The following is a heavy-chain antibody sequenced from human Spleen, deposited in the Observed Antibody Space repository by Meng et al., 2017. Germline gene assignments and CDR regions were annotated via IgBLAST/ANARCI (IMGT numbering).Heavy chain of an antibody. CDR3: ARGPTTMAHDFDY. V-gene: IGHV4-34*01. CDR1: GGSFSDYY. Sequence: QVQLRGWGAGLLKPSEPLPLTCGVSGGSFSDYYWGWIRQPPGKGLEWIGEINHSGSTNYNPSLESRATISVDTSQNNLSLKLSSVTAADSAVYYCARGPTTMAHDFDYWGQGTLVTVSS. CDR2: INHSGST. J-gene: IGHJ4*02. D-gene: IGHD4-11*01.